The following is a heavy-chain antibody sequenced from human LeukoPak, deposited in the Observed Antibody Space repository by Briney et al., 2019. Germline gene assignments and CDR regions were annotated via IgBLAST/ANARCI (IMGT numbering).Heavy chain of an antibody. D-gene: IGHD6-6*01. J-gene: IGHJ5*02. Sequence: PGGSLSLLCAASGFNISSYWMHWVRHAPGKGLVWVSRISGDGRAITYADYVKGRFTVSRDNAENTLYLQMNSLGAEDSAVYYCARVRAFPSIAADHWAQGTLVTVSS. V-gene: IGHV3-74*03. CDR3: ARVRAFPSIAADH. CDR2: ISGDGRAI. CDR1: GFNISSYW.